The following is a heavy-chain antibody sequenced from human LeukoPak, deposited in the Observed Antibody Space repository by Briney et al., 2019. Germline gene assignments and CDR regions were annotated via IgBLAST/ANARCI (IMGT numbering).Heavy chain of an antibody. J-gene: IGHJ3*02. CDR2: RKQDGSEK. CDR1: GFAFDLLW. V-gene: IGHV3-7*01. Sequence: GGSLRLSCGASGFAFDLLWMSSVPQATGRGLEWVANRKQDGSEKYYVDSVKGRFTISRDNAKSSLYLQMNSLRAEDTAVYYCARGSTGIWGQGTMVTVSS. D-gene: IGHD2-8*02. CDR3: ARGSTGI.